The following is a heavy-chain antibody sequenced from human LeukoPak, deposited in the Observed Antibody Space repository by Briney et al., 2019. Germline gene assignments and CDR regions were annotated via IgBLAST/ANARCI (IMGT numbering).Heavy chain of an antibody. CDR3: ASLNDSSGYYYYYYYGMDV. Sequence: PGGSLRLSCAASGFTVSSNYMSWVRQAPGKGLEWVSVIYSGGSTYYADSVKGRFTISRDNSKNTLYLQMSSLRAEDTAVYYCASLNDSSGYYYYYYYGMDVWGQGTTVTVSS. J-gene: IGHJ6*02. CDR2: IYSGGST. CDR1: GFTVSSNY. V-gene: IGHV3-66*01. D-gene: IGHD3-22*01.